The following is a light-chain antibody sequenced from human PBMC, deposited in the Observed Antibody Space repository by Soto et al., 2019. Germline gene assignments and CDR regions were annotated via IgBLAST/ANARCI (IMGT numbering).Light chain of an antibody. V-gene: IGKV3-20*01. J-gene: IGKJ1*01. CDR2: GAS. CDR1: QSVRSSH. CDR3: QQYSSSPVT. Sequence: EIVLTQSPGPLSLSPGERATLSCRASQSVRSSHLAWYQQKPGQAPRLLIYGASSRATGIPDRFSGSGSGTDFSLTISRLGPEDVAVYPCQQYSSSPVTFGQGTKVDIK.